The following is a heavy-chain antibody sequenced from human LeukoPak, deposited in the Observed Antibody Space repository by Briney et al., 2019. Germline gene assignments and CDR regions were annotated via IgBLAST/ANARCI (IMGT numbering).Heavy chain of an antibody. CDR1: GGTFSSYA. J-gene: IGHJ6*02. CDR3: ASTIAARPWDYYYGMDV. CDR2: IIPILGIA. D-gene: IGHD6-6*01. Sequence: SVKVSCKAYGGTFSSYAISWVRQAPGQGLEWMGRIIPILGIANYAQKFQGRVTITADKSTSTAYMELSSLRSEDTAVYYCASTIAARPWDYYYGMDVWGQGTAVTVSS. V-gene: IGHV1-69*04.